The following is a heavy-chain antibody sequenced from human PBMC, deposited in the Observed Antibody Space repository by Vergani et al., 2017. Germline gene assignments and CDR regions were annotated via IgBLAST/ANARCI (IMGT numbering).Heavy chain of an antibody. J-gene: IGHJ3*02. Sequence: QVQLVESGGGLVKPGGSLRLSCAASGFTFSDYYMSWIRQAPGKGLEWVSYISSSGSTIYYADSVKGRFTISRDNAKNSLYLQMNSLRAEDSAVYYCARVFPAGRLVVITTDAFDIWGQGTMVTVSS. CDR1: GFTFSDYY. CDR3: ARVFPAGRLVVITTDAFDI. CDR2: ISSSGSTI. V-gene: IGHV3-11*01. D-gene: IGHD3-22*01.